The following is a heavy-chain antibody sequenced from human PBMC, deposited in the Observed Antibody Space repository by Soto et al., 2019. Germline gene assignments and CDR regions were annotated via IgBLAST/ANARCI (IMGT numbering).Heavy chain of an antibody. Sequence: QVHLVQSGAEVKKPGASVKVSCKASGYTFISYPITWVRQAPGQGLEWMGWISTYNGNTHYAHKFQDRLTLTTDTSTSTAYMELRSLRSDDTAVYFCAKMSAAVGGRFDPWGQVTLVTVSS. V-gene: IGHV1-18*01. D-gene: IGHD6-13*01. J-gene: IGHJ5*02. CDR2: ISTYNGNT. CDR3: AKMSAAVGGRFDP. CDR1: GYTFISYP.